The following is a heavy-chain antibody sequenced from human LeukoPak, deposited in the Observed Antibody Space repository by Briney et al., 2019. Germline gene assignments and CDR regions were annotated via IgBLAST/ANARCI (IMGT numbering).Heavy chain of an antibody. D-gene: IGHD6-19*01. CDR3: GAGNSGSGSPYYYYGMDV. J-gene: IGHJ6*02. V-gene: IGHV1-69*13. CDR2: ITPLFGTG. CDR1: GGTFSKYT. Sequence: GASVKVSCKASGGTFSKYTISWVRQRPGQGLEWMGGITPLFGTGNYAQKFQGRVTITADESTSTAYMELSSLRSEDTAVYYCGAGNSGSGSPYYYYGMDVWGQGTTVTVSS.